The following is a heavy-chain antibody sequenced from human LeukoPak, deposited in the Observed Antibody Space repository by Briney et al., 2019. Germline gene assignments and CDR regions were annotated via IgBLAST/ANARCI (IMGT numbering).Heavy chain of an antibody. V-gene: IGHV3-48*01. Sequence: GGSLRLSCAASGFTFSSYSMNWVRQAPGKGLEWVSYISSSSSTIYYADSVKGRFTISRDNAKNSLYLQMNSLRAEDTAVYYCARDYNPTYSSPAGDYWGQGTLVTVSS. CDR3: ARDYNPTYSSPAGDY. D-gene: IGHD6-13*01. J-gene: IGHJ4*02. CDR1: GFTFSSYS. CDR2: ISSSSSTI.